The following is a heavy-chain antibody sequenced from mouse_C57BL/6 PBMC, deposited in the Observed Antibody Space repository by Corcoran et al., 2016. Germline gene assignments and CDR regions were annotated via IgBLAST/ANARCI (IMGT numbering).Heavy chain of an antibody. CDR2: IYPGDGDT. CDR1: GYAFSSHW. V-gene: IGHV1-80*01. D-gene: IGHD1-1*02. J-gene: IGHJ4*01. CDR3: AYGYDAMDY. Sequence: QVQLQQSGAELVKPGASVKISCKASGYAFSSHWMNWVKQRPGKGLEWIGQIYPGDGDTNYNGKFKGKATLTADKSSSTAYMQLSSLTSEDSAVYFCAYGYDAMDYWGQGTSVTVS.